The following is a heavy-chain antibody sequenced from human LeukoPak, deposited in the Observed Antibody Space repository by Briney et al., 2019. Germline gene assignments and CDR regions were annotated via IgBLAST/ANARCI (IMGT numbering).Heavy chain of an antibody. CDR2: INPNSGGT. V-gene: IGHV1-2*02. CDR3: ARRVGSSSAVDAFDI. J-gene: IGHJ3*02. D-gene: IGHD6-6*01. CDR1: GYTFTGYY. Sequence: ASVKVSCKASGYTFTGYYMHWVRQATGQGLEWMGWINPNSGGTNYAQKFQGRVTMTRDTSISTAYMELSRLRSDDTAVYYCARRVGSSSAVDAFDIWGQGTMVAVSS.